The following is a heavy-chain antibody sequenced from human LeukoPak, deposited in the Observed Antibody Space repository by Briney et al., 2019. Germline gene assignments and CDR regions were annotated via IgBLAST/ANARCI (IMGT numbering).Heavy chain of an antibody. CDR1: GFTFSGVW. CDR2: INSDGSEG. V-gene: IGHV3-7*03. CDR3: AREPTRDPTTSLYYYYGMDV. Sequence: GSLRLSFAVPGFTFSGVWMSWSRQAPGKGLEWVASINSDGSEGYYADVVKGRFTISRDNAKNSLYLQINSLRAEDTAVYYCAREPTRDPTTSLYYYYGMDVWGQGTTVTVSS. D-gene: IGHD1-1*01. J-gene: IGHJ6*02.